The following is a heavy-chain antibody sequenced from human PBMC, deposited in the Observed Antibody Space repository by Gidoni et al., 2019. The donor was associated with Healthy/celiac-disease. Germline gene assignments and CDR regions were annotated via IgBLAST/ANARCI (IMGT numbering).Heavy chain of an antibody. CDR3: ARGPLLWFGDS. Sequence: QVQLQESGPGLVKPSQTLSLTCTVSVGSISSGGYYWSWIRQHPGKGLEWIGYMYYSGTTYYNPSLKSRATISVDTSKNQFSLKLRSVTAADTAVYYCARGPLLWFGDSWGQGTLVTVSS. CDR2: MYYSGTT. CDR1: VGSISSGGYY. V-gene: IGHV4-31*03. D-gene: IGHD3-10*01. J-gene: IGHJ4*02.